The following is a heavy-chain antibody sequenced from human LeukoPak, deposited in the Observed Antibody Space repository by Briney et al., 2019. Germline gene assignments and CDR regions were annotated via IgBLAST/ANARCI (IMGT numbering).Heavy chain of an antibody. Sequence: PGGSLRLSCAASGFTFSNYWMSWVRQAPGKGLEWVVNIKGDGSYKYYVDSVKGRFTISRDNAKSSVYLQMNTLRAEDTAVYYCATSADSSGNDWGQGTLVTVSS. D-gene: IGHD3-22*01. J-gene: IGHJ4*02. V-gene: IGHV3-7*03. CDR1: GFTFSNYW. CDR3: ATSADSSGND. CDR2: IKGDGSYK.